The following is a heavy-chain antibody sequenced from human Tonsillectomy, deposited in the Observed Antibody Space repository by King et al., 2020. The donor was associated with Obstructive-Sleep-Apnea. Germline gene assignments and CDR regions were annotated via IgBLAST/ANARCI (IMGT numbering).Heavy chain of an antibody. D-gene: IGHD5-12*01. J-gene: IGHJ4*02. CDR1: GGSISNYY. V-gene: IGHV4-59*08. CDR3: ARHRGVEDYGGYGDYFDY. CDR2: MYYSGNT. Sequence: QLQESGPGLVKPSETLSLTCTVSGGSISNYYWSWIRQPPGKGLEWIGYMYYSGNTNFNPSLNSRVTISADTSQIQFSLRLSSVTAADTAVYYCARHRGVEDYGGYGDYFDYWGQGTLVTVSS.